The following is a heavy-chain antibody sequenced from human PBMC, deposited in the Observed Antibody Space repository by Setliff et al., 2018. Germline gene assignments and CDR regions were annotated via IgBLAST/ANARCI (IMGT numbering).Heavy chain of an antibody. CDR1: GFSISTSGMR. V-gene: IGHV2-70*04. CDR2: IDWDDDK. CDR3: AAASNYYDY. Sequence: SGPTLVNPTQTLTLTCTFSGFSISTSGMRVSWIRQPPGKALEWLARIDWDDDKYYTPSLKTRLTISKDTSKNQVVLTMTNMDPVDTATYYCAAASNYYDYWGQGTLVTVSS. J-gene: IGHJ4*02.